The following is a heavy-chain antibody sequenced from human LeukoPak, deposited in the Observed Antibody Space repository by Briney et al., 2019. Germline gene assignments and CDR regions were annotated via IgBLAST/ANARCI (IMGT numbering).Heavy chain of an antibody. D-gene: IGHD1-26*01. CDR1: GYTLTELS. V-gene: IGHV1-24*01. CDR2: FDPEDGET. Sequence: ASVKVSCKVSGYTLTELSMHWVRQAPGKGLEWMGGFDPEDGETIYAQKFQGRVTMTEDTSTDTAYMELSSLRSEDTAVYHCATIRYSGSYYDWFDPWGQGTLVTVSS. J-gene: IGHJ5*02. CDR3: ATIRYSGSYYDWFDP.